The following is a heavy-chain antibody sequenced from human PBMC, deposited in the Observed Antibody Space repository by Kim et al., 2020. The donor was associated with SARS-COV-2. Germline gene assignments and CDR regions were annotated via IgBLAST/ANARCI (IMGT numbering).Heavy chain of an antibody. CDR1: GFTFSGSA. CDR2: IRSKANSYAT. Sequence: GGSLKLSCAASGFTFSGSAMHWVRQASGKGLEWVGRIRSKANSYATAYAASVKGRFTISRDDSKNTAYLQMNSLKTEDTAVYYCTRPPPYSSGWYVPATGEYYYGMDVWGQGTTVTVSS. CDR3: TRPPPYSSGWYVPATGEYYYGMDV. V-gene: IGHV3-73*01. D-gene: IGHD6-19*01. J-gene: IGHJ6*02.